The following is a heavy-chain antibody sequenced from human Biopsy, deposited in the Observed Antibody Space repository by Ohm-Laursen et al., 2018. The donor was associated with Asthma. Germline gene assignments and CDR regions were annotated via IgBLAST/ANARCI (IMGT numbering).Heavy chain of an antibody. J-gene: IGHJ4*02. CDR3: AGFCSGGNCPDH. CDR2: IHYSGST. Sequence: PGTLSLTCTVSGGSISNYYWSWIRQPPGKGLEWIGNIHYSGSTYSNPSLKSRVTISVDTSKKQISLRLSSVIAADTAVYYCAGFCSGGNCPDHWGQGTLVTVSS. D-gene: IGHD2-15*01. V-gene: IGHV4-59*01. CDR1: GGSISNYY.